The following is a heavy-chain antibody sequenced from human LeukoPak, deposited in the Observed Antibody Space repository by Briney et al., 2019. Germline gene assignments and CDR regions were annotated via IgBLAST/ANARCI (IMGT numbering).Heavy chain of an antibody. Sequence: GESLKISCQGSGYSFDNYWIAWVRQLPGKGLELMGVIYPADSDTKYSPSLQGQVTISADKSINTAYMQWGSLKASDTAIYYCARPTSALSHDFWGQGTLVTVSS. CDR3: ARPTSALSHDF. J-gene: IGHJ4*02. CDR2: IYPADSDT. V-gene: IGHV5-51*01. CDR1: GYSFDNYW. D-gene: IGHD3-10*01.